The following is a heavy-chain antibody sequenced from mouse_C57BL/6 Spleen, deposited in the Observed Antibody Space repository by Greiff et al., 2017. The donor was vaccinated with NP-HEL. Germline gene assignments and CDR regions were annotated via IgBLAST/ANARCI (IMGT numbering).Heavy chain of an antibody. CDR2: ISGGGGNT. Sequence: EVKLVESGGGLVKPGGSLKLSCAASGFTFSSYTMSWVRQTPEKRLEWVATISGGGGNTYYPDSVKGRFTISRDNAKNTLYLQMSSLRSEDTALYYCARHDGYHWYFDVGGTGTTVTVSS. D-gene: IGHD2-3*01. CDR1: GFTFSSYT. J-gene: IGHJ1*03. V-gene: IGHV5-9*01. CDR3: ARHDGYHWYFDV.